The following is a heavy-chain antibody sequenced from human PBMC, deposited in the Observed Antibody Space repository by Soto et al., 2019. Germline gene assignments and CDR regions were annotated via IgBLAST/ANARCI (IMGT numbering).Heavy chain of an antibody. CDR2: ISAYNGNT. J-gene: IGHJ3*02. V-gene: IGHV1-18*01. D-gene: IGHD6-19*01. CDR3: ARSYSSGWHDAFDI. CDR1: GYTFTSYG. Sequence: ASVKGSCKASGYTFTSYGISWVRQAPGQGLEWMGWISAYNGNTNYAQKLQGRVTMTTDTSTSTAYMELRSLRSDDTAVYYCARSYSSGWHDAFDIWGQGTMVTVSS.